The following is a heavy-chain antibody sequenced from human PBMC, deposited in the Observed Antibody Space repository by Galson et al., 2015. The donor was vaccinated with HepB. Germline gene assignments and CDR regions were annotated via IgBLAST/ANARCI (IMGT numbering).Heavy chain of an antibody. Sequence: SVKVSCKASGYTFTSYGISWVRQAPGQGLEWMGWISAYNGNTNYAQKLQGRVTMTTATSTSKAYMELRSLSSDGTAVYSFARIDYEILTGVGDYWGQGTLFTVSS. CDR3: ARIDYEILTGVGDY. CDR2: ISAYNGNT. J-gene: IGHJ4*02. V-gene: IGHV1-18*01. D-gene: IGHD3-9*01. CDR1: GYTFTSYG.